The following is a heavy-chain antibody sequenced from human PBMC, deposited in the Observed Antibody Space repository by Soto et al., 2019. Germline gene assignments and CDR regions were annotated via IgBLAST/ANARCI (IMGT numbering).Heavy chain of an antibody. CDR2: INGDGSST. D-gene: IGHD2-2*01. CDR3: ARDACSSTSCYLWYFDY. V-gene: IGHV3-74*01. Sequence: EVQLVESGGGLVQPGGSLRLSCAASGFTFSSYWMPWVRQAPGKGLVWVSRINGDGSSTSYADSVKGRFTISRDNAKNTMYLQMNSLSAEDTAVYYCARDACSSTSCYLWYFDYWGQGILVTVSS. CDR1: GFTFSSYW. J-gene: IGHJ4*02.